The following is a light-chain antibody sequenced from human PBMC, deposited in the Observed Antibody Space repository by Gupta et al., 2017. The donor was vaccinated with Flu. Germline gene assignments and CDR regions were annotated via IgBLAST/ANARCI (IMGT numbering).Light chain of an antibody. CDR2: GNS. V-gene: IGLV1-40*01. J-gene: IGLJ1*01. CDR1: SSNIGAGYD. CDR3: QSYDSSLSGSGV. Sequence: PPSVSGAPGQRVTISCTGSSSNIGAGYDVHWYQQLPGTAPKLLIYGNSNRPSGVPDRFSGSKSGTSASLAITGLQAEDEADYYCQSYDSSLSGSGVFGTGTKVTVL.